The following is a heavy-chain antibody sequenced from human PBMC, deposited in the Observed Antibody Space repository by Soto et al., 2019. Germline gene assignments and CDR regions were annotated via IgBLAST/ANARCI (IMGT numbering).Heavy chain of an antibody. V-gene: IGHV4-34*01. J-gene: IGHJ6*02. D-gene: IGHD2-15*01. Sequence: SETLSLTCAVYGGSFSGYYWSWIRQPPGKGLEWIGEINHSGSTNYNPSLKSRVTISVDTSKNQFSLKLSSVTAADTAEYYCARSVDYYYYGMDVWGQGTTVTVSS. CDR3: ARSVDYYYYGMDV. CDR1: GGSFSGYY. CDR2: INHSGST.